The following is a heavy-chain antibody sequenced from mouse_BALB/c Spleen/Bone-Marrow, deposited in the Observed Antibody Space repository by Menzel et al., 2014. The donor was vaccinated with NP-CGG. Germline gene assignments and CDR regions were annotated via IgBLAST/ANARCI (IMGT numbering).Heavy chain of an antibody. CDR3: ARPTPRYYAMDY. CDR1: GFSLTNYG. V-gene: IGHV2-9*02. Sequence: VQRVESGPGLVSPSQSLSITCTVSGFSLTNYGLYWVRQPPGKGLEWLGVIWAGGSTNYNSALMSRLSISKDNSKSQVFLKMNSLQTDDTAMYYCARPTPRYYAMDYWGQGTSVTVSS. CDR2: IWAGGST. J-gene: IGHJ4*01. D-gene: IGHD6-1*01.